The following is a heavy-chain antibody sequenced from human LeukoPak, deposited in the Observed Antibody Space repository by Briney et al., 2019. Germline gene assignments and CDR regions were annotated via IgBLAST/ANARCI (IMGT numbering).Heavy chain of an antibody. CDR2: IYPGDSDT. CDR1: GYSFTSYW. Sequence: GESLKISCKGSGYSFTSYWIGWVRQTPGKGLEWMGIIYPGDSDTSYSPSFQGQATISADKSISTAYLQWSSMEASDTAMYYCARRDTVTPYFDYWGQGTLVTVSS. V-gene: IGHV5-51*01. J-gene: IGHJ4*02. CDR3: ARRDTVTPYFDY. D-gene: IGHD4-11*01.